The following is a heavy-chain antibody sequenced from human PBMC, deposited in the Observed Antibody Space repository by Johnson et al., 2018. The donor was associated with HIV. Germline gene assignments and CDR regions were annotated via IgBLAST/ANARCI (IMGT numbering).Heavy chain of an antibody. Sequence: VQLLESGGGLVQPGGSLRLSCAASGFTFSSYAMHWVRQAPGKGLEYVSAISSNGGSTYYANSVKGRFTISRDNSKNTLYLQMGSLRAEDMAVYYCAKVRGYSYGYDGAFDIWGQGTMVTVSS. CDR2: ISSNGGST. CDR3: AKVRGYSYGYDGAFDI. D-gene: IGHD5-18*01. CDR1: GFTFSSYA. V-gene: IGHV3-64*01. J-gene: IGHJ3*02.